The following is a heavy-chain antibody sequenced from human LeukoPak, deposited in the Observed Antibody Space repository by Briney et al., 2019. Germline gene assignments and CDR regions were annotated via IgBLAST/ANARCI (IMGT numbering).Heavy chain of an antibody. CDR1: GFTFGDYA. CDR2: IRSKAYGGTT. J-gene: IGHJ4*02. D-gene: IGHD6-19*01. V-gene: IGHV3-49*04. Sequence: GGSLRLSCTASGFTFGDYAMSWVRQAPGKGLEWVGFIRSKAYGGTTEYAASVKGRFTTSRDDSKSIAYLQMNSLKTEDTAVYYCTRGTAVAGTVDYFDYWGQGTLVTVSS. CDR3: TRGTAVAGTVDYFDY.